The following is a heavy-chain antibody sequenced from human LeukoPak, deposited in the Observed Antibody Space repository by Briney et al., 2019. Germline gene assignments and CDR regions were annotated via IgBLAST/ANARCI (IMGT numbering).Heavy chain of an antibody. J-gene: IGHJ2*01. D-gene: IGHD1-1*01. CDR3: ARVWNDEEGWYFDL. CDR2: IYHSGST. CDR1: GGSISSGGYY. Sequence: PSETLSLTCTVSGGSISSGGYYWSWIRQPPGKGLEWIGYIYHSGSTYYNPSLKSRVTISVDRSKNQFSLKLSSVTAADTAVYYCARVWNDEEGWYFDLWGRGTLVTVSS. V-gene: IGHV4-30-2*01.